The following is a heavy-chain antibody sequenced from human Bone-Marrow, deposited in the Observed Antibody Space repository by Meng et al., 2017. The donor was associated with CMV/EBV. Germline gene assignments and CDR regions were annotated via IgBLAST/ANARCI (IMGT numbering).Heavy chain of an antibody. CDR2: INSDGSST. J-gene: IGHJ4*02. Sequence: GGSLRLSCAASGFTFSSYWMHWVRQAPGKGLVWVSRINSDGSSTSYADSVKGRFTIFRDHSKNTLYLQIISLRPEDTAMYYCAREILKGTGYLDYWGQGTMVTVSS. CDR1: GFTFSSYW. D-gene: IGHD3/OR15-3a*01. CDR3: AREILKGTGYLDY. V-gene: IGHV3-74*01.